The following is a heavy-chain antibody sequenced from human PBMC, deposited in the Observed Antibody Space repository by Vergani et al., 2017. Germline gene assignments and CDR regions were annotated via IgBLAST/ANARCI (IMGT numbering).Heavy chain of an antibody. CDR1: GYSISSGYY. CDR3: ARLRLEDSGYDFGGMDV. J-gene: IGHJ6*02. D-gene: IGHD5-12*01. Sequence: QVQLEESGPGLVKPSETLSLTCAVSGYSISSGYYWGWIRQPPGKGLEWIGSIYHSGSTYYNPSLKSRVTISVDTYKNQFSLKLSSVTAADTAVYYCARLRLEDSGYDFGGMDVWGQGTTVTVSS. CDR2: IYHSGST. V-gene: IGHV4-38-2*01.